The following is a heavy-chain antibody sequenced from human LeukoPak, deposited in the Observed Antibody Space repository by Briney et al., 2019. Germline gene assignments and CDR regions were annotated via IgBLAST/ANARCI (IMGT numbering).Heavy chain of an antibody. CDR1: GFTFSSYG. CDR3: AKDRLRRDGYNPAGY. CDR2: IWYDGSNK. J-gene: IGHJ4*02. Sequence: GGSLKLXCAASGFTFSSYGMHWVRQAPGKGLEWVAVIWYDGSNKYYADSVKGRFTISRDNSKNTLYLQMNSLRAEDAAVYYCAKDRLRRDGYNPAGYWGQGTLVTVSS. V-gene: IGHV3-30*02. D-gene: IGHD5-24*01.